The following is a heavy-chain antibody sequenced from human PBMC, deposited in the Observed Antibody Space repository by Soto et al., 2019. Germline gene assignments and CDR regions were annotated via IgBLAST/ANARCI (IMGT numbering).Heavy chain of an antibody. CDR3: ANSDINHTYDSSGYYFD. Sequence: SVKVSWKASGGTFSSYAIRLVRQAPGQGLEWMGGIIPIFGTANYAQKFQVRVTITADESTSTAYMELSSLRSEDTAVYYCANSDINHTYDSSGYYFDWGQGTLVTVSS. V-gene: IGHV1-69*13. CDR2: IIPIFGTA. CDR1: GGTFSSYA. J-gene: IGHJ4*02. D-gene: IGHD3-22*01.